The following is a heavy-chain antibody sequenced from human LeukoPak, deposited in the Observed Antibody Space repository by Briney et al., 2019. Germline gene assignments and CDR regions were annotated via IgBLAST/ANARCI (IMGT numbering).Heavy chain of an antibody. CDR1: GGSISSSSYY. J-gene: IGHJ4*02. CDR3: ARADLVGVLSYYFDY. CDR2: IYYSGST. V-gene: IGHV4-39*07. D-gene: IGHD1-26*01. Sequence: PSETLSLTCTVSGGSISSSSYYWGWIRQPPGTGLEWIGSIYYSGSTYYNPSLKSRVTISVDTSKNQFSLKLSSVTAADTAVYYCARADLVGVLSYYFDYWGQGTLVTVSP.